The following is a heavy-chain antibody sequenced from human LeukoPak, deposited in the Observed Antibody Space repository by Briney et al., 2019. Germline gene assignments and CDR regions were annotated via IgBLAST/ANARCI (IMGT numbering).Heavy chain of an antibody. CDR1: GFTFSSYW. CDR3: ATSPGLGYSTSLTGVDY. CDR2: IKQDGSEK. J-gene: IGHJ4*02. V-gene: IGHV3-7*01. D-gene: IGHD6-6*01. Sequence: GGSLRLSCAASGFTFSSYWMSWVRLAPGKGLEWVANIKQDGSEKYYVDSVKGRFTISRDNAKNSLYLQMNSLRAEDTAVYYCATSPGLGYSTSLTGVDYWGQGTLVTVSS.